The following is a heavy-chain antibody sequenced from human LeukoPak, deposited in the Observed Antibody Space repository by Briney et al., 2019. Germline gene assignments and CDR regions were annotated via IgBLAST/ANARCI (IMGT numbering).Heavy chain of an antibody. J-gene: IGHJ3*02. CDR1: GGSISGYY. CDR3: ARHRGISGSHDAFDI. Sequence: RTSETLSRTCTVSGGSISGYYWSWFRLPPGTGLEWIGFIFYTGLTKYKPSLKSRVSISVDTPSNQFSLSLSSVTAADTAVYYCARHRGISGSHDAFDIWGQGIMVTVSS. V-gene: IGHV4-59*08. D-gene: IGHD3-10*01. CDR2: IFYTGLT.